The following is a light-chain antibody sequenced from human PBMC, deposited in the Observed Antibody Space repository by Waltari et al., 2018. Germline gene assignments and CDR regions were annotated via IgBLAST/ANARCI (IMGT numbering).Light chain of an antibody. CDR2: WAS. Sequence: DIVMTQSPDSLAVSLGERATIHCKSSQSVLYSSSNKNYLAWYQQKPGQPPKLPIYWASTRESGVPNRFSGSGSGTDFTLTISSLQAEDVAVYYCQQYYSSLWTFGQGTKVEIK. CDR1: QSVLYSSSNKNY. J-gene: IGKJ1*01. V-gene: IGKV4-1*01. CDR3: QQYYSSLWT.